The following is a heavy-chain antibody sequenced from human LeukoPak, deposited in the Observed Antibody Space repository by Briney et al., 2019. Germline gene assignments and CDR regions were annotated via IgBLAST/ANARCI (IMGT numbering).Heavy chain of an antibody. J-gene: IGHJ4*02. Sequence: GGSLRLSCAASGFTFSSYAMSWVRQAPGKGLEWVSAISGSGGSTYYADSVKGRFTISRDNSKNTLYLQMNSLRAEDTAVYYCAKDLRFLEWLSKFDYWGQGTLVTDSS. CDR3: AKDLRFLEWLSKFDY. CDR2: ISGSGGST. CDR1: GFTFSSYA. D-gene: IGHD3-3*01. V-gene: IGHV3-23*01.